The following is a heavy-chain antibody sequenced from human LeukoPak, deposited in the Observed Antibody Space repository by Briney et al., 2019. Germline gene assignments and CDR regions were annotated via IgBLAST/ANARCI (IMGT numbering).Heavy chain of an antibody. V-gene: IGHV3-23*01. Sequence: PGGSLRLSCAASGFTFSSYAMSWVRQAPGEGLEWVSAISGSGGSTYYADSVKGRFTISRDNSKNTLYLQMNSLRAGDTAVYYCASGHYYDSSVGDYWGQGTLVTVSS. CDR1: GFTFSSYA. J-gene: IGHJ4*02. CDR2: ISGSGGST. CDR3: ASGHYYDSSVGDY. D-gene: IGHD3-22*01.